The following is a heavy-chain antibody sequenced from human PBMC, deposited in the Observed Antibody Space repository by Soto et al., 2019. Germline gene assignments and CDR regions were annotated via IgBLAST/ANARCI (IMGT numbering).Heavy chain of an antibody. J-gene: IGHJ4*02. Sequence: SETLSLTCAVSGGSISSGGYSWSWIRQPPGKGLEWIGYIYHSGSTYYNPSLKSRVTISVDRSKNQFSLELSSVTAADTAVYYCARGGVYDFWSGYYPYFDYWGQGTLVTVSS. CDR1: GGSISSGGYS. CDR2: IYHSGST. V-gene: IGHV4-30-2*01. D-gene: IGHD3-3*01. CDR3: ARGGVYDFWSGYYPYFDY.